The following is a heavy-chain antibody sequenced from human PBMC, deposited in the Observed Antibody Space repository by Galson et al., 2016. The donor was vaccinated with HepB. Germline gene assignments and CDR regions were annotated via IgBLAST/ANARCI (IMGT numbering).Heavy chain of an antibody. D-gene: IGHD6-13*01. J-gene: IGHJ5*02. Sequence: SLRLSCAASGFTFSSYAMTWVRQVPGKGLEWVSTISGNGGSTYYADSVKGRFTISRDNSKDTLYLQMNSLRAEDTAVYYCARADIGTSGTFPKFDPWGQGTLVTVSS. CDR3: ARADIGTSGTFPKFDP. CDR1: GFTFSSYA. V-gene: IGHV3-23*01. CDR2: ISGNGGST.